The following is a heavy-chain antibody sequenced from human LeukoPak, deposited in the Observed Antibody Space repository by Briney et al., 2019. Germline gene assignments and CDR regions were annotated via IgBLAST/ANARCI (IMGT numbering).Heavy chain of an antibody. V-gene: IGHV3-15*07. Sequence: GGSLRLSCAASGFTFSNAWMNWVRQAPGKGLEWVGRIKSKTDGETTDYAAPVKGRFTISRDDSKNTLYLQMNSLKTEDTAVYYCTTAPPGYSRWGQGTLVTVSS. CDR2: IKSKTDGETT. CDR3: TTAPPGYSR. CDR1: GFTFSNAW. J-gene: IGHJ4*02. D-gene: IGHD6-13*01.